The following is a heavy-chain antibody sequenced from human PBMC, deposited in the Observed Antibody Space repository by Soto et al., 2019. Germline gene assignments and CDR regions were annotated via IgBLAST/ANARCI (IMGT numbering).Heavy chain of an antibody. CDR3: AREGYYGSGSYGIYYYYGMDV. D-gene: IGHD3-10*01. Sequence: GGSLRLSCAASGFTFSSYAMHWVRQAPGKGLEWVAVISYDGSNKYYADSVKGRFTISRDNSKNTLYLQMNSLRAEDTAVYYCAREGYYGSGSYGIYYYYGMDVWGQGTTVTVSS. J-gene: IGHJ6*02. V-gene: IGHV3-30-3*01. CDR1: GFTFSSYA. CDR2: ISYDGSNK.